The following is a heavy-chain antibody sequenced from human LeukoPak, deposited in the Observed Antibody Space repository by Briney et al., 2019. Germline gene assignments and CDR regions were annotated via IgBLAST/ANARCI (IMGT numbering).Heavy chain of an antibody. CDR3: ALLAVASDFDY. Sequence: GGSLRLSCAVSRFPFSVYEMNWVRQAPGKGLEWVSNIASSGTTKYYADSVKGRFSISRDNAKSSLYLQMNSLRVEDTAVYYCALLAVASDFDYRGQGALVTVSS. D-gene: IGHD6-19*01. CDR1: RFPFSVYE. J-gene: IGHJ4*02. V-gene: IGHV3-48*03. CDR2: IASSGTTK.